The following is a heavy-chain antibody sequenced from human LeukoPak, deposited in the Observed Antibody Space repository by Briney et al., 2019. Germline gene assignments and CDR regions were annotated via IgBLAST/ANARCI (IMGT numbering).Heavy chain of an antibody. D-gene: IGHD1-26*01. J-gene: IGHJ3*02. CDR1: GFTVSSNY. V-gene: IGHV3-66*02. CDR3: AGLSSGTYYSAFGI. Sequence: PGGSLRLSCAVSGFTVSSNYMSWVRQAPGRGLEWVSVIYSGGSTYYADSVKGRFTISRDNSKNTLSLQMNSLRTDDTAVYYCAGLSSGTYYSAFGIWGQGTMVTVSS. CDR2: IYSGGST.